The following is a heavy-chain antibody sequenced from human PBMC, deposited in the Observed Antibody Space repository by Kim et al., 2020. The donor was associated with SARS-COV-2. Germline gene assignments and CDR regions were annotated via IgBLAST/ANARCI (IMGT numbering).Heavy chain of an antibody. V-gene: IGHV7-4-1*01. Sequence: PSYAQGFTGRFVFSLDTSYSTAYLPIVSLKAEDSAVYYCARSDIAAPFDYWGQGTLVTVSS. CDR2: P. J-gene: IGHJ4*02. CDR3: ARSDIAAPFDY. D-gene: IGHD6-13*01.